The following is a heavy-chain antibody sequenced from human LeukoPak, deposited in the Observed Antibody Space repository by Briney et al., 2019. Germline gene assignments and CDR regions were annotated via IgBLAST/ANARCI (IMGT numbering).Heavy chain of an antibody. CDR2: INPSGGST. V-gene: IGHV1-46*01. J-gene: IGHJ3*02. CDR1: GYTFTSYY. D-gene: IGHD3-22*01. Sequence: ASVKVSCKASGYTFTSYYMHWVRQAPGQGLEWMGIINPSGGSTSYAQKFQGRVTMTRDTSTSTVYMELSSLRSEDTAVYYCARGGYYYDSSGYTRFEYGAFDIWGQGTMVTISS. CDR3: ARGGYYYDSSGYTRFEYGAFDI.